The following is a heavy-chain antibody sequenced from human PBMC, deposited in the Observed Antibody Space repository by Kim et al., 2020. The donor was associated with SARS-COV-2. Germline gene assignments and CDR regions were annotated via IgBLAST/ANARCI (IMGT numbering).Heavy chain of an antibody. CDR1: GFTFSSYG. Sequence: GGSLRLSCAASGFTFSSYGMHWVRQAPGKGLEWVAVISYDGSNKYYADSVKGRFTISRDNSKNTLYLQMNSLRAEDTAVYYCAKGGLDWNPLFVDYWGQG. J-gene: IGHJ4*02. CDR3: AKGGLDWNPLFVDY. D-gene: IGHD1-1*01. CDR2: ISYDGSNK. V-gene: IGHV3-30*18.